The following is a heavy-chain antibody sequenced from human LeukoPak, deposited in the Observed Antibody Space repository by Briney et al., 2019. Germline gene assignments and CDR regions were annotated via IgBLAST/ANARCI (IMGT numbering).Heavy chain of an antibody. J-gene: IGHJ4*02. CDR1: GFTFSSYS. D-gene: IGHD2-2*01. V-gene: IGHV3-21*01. Sequence: GGSLRLSCAVSGFTFSSYSMNWVRQAPGKGLEWVSSISSSSSYIYYADSVKGRFTISRDNAKNSLYLQMNSLRAEDTAVYYCARDWEYCSSTSCSLYFDYWGQGTLVTVSS. CDR3: ARDWEYCSSTSCSLYFDY. CDR2: ISSSSSYI.